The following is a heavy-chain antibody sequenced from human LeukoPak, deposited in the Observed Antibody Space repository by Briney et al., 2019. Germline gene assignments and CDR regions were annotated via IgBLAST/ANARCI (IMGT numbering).Heavy chain of an antibody. CDR1: GGSISSGGYY. CDR2: IHTSGGS. D-gene: IGHD1-26*01. Sequence: SETLSLTCTVSGGSISSGGYYWSWIRQHPGKGLEWMGHIHTSGGSTYYPSLKSRLTMSIDTSRNQLSLKLTSVTAADTAVYFCARLGSYHDFWGQGALVTVSS. CDR3: ARLGSYHDF. V-gene: IGHV4-61*09. J-gene: IGHJ4*02.